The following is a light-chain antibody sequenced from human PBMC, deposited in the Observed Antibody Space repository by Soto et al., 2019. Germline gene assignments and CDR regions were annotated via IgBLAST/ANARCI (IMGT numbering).Light chain of an antibody. CDR1: RSVSSSY. Sequence: EIVLTQSPGTLSLSPGERATLSCRASRSVSSSYLAWYQQKPGQAPRLLIYGASSRATGIPDRFSGSGSGTDFTVTISRLEPEDFAVYYCQQYGSSRATFGQGTKLEIK. J-gene: IGKJ2*01. V-gene: IGKV3-20*01. CDR2: GAS. CDR3: QQYGSSRAT.